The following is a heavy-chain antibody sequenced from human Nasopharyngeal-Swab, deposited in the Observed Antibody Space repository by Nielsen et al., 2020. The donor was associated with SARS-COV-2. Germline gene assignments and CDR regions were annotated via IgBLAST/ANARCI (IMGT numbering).Heavy chain of an antibody. CDR1: GFAFITYG. V-gene: IGHV1-18*04. CDR3: ARGYCSGGTCYYYFYMDV. J-gene: IGHJ6*03. D-gene: IGHD2-15*01. CDR2: ISASNGKT. Sequence: ASVKVSCKASGFAFITYGVIWVRQAPGQGLEWMGWISASNGKTNYAQEFRDRVTMTTDISTSTAYMELRSLRSDDTAVYYCARGYCSGGTCYYYFYMDVWGKGTTVTVSS.